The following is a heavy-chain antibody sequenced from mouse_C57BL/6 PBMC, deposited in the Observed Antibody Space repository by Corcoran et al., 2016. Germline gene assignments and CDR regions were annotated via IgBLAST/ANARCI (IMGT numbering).Heavy chain of an antibody. J-gene: IGHJ3*01. D-gene: IGHD2-4*01. CDR1: GYSITSGYY. CDR3: ASRYDYGTWFAY. CDR2: ISYDGSN. V-gene: IGHV3-6*01. Sequence: DVQLQESGPGLVKPSQSLSLTCSVTGYSITSGYYWNWIRQFPGNKLEWMGYISYDGSNNYNPSLKNRISITRDTSKNQFFLKLNSVTTEDTATYYCASRYDYGTWFAYWGQGTLVTVSA.